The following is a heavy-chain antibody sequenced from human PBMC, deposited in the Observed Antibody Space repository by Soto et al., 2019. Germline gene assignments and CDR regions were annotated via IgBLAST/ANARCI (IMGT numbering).Heavy chain of an antibody. D-gene: IGHD3-22*01. CDR2: ISGSGGST. J-gene: IGHJ4*02. V-gene: IGHV3-23*01. Sequence: LRLSCAASGFTFSSYAMSWVRQAPGKGLEWVSVISGSGGSTYYAASVKGRFTISRDNSQNTLNLQMNSLRADDTAVYYCAKDLGSSYYDSSGNFPSDSWGQGTLVTVSS. CDR3: AKDLGSSYYDSSGNFPSDS. CDR1: GFTFSSYA.